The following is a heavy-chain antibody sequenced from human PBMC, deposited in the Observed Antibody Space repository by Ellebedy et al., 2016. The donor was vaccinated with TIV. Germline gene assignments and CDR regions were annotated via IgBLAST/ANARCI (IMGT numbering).Heavy chain of an antibody. J-gene: IGHJ4*01. V-gene: IGHV3-23*01. Sequence: GESLKISCAASGFTFSDYVMAWVRQVPGKGLEWVSAVSERDGRTFYADSVKGRFSISRDNFDHTLFLHMHSLTAGDTAVYYCTKRADNWGFFDYWGHGTLVTVSS. CDR2: VSERDGRT. CDR3: TKRADNWGFFDY. CDR1: GFTFSDYV. D-gene: IGHD7-27*01.